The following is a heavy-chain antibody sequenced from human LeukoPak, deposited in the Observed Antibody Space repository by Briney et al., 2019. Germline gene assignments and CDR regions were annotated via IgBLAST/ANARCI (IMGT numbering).Heavy chain of an antibody. CDR1: GFTFSSYA. J-gene: IGHJ4*02. CDR2: INLNSGGT. Sequence: GGSLRLSCAASGFTFSSYAMHWVRQAPGQGLEWMGWINLNSGGTKCAQKFQGRVTMTRDTSISTAYMELSGLRSDDTALYYCARHPTGGSTCLDYWGQGTLVTVSS. D-gene: IGHD2-8*02. V-gene: IGHV1-2*02. CDR3: ARHPTGGSTCLDY.